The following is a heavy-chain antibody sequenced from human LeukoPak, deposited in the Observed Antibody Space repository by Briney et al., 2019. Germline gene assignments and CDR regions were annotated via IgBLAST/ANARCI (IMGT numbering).Heavy chain of an antibody. V-gene: IGHV3-23*01. D-gene: IGHD6-19*01. CDR3: ARLIGEYSSDGGGGDFDY. Sequence: GGSLRLSCAASGFTFSSNTMSWVRQAPGRGLEWVSVISGSGSSTYYADSVKGRFTISRDNSMNTLYLQMNSLRAEDTAVYYCARLIGEYSSDGGGGDFDYWGQGTLVTVSS. J-gene: IGHJ4*02. CDR1: GFTFSSNT. CDR2: ISGSGSST.